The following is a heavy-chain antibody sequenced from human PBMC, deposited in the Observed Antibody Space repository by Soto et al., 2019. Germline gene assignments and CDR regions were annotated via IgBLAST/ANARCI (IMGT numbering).Heavy chain of an antibody. CDR1: GGSISSGGYS. J-gene: IGHJ2*01. CDR2: IFHSGST. D-gene: IGHD1-26*01. V-gene: IGHV4-30-2*01. CDR3: ARAGGRGSPGWYVNV. Sequence: QLQLQESGSGLVKPSQTLSLTCTVSGGSISSGGYSWSWLRQPPGKGLGWIGYIFHSGSTYYNPYLNSRVTGSVTGSRDLCSLELSSVTAADSSIYYCARAGGRGSPGWYVNVWGRGTLVTVSS.